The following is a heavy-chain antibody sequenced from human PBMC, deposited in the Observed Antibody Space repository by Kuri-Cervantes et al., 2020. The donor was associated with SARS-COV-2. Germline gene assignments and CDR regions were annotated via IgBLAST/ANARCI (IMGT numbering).Heavy chain of an antibody. CDR1: GFTFSSYW. CDR2: IEQDGSGK. J-gene: IGHJ4*02. CDR3: TTGRLLWFGETSPAFDY. Sequence: GESLKISCAVSGFTFSSYWMSWVRQAPGKGLEWVANIEQDGSGKYYVDSVRGRFIISRDNAKNSLYLQMNSLRAEDTAVYYCTTGRLLWFGETSPAFDYWGQGTLVTVSS. V-gene: IGHV3-7*01. D-gene: IGHD3-10*01.